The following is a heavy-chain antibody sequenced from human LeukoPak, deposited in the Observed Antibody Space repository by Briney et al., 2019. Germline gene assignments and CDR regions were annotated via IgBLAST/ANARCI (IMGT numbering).Heavy chain of an antibody. Sequence: GGSLRLSCAASGFTFSSYGMHWVRQAPGKGLEWVAFIRYDGSNKYYADSVKGRFTISRDNSKNTLYLQMNSLRAEDTAVYYCAKVLDSSGPHYYYYMDVWGKGTTVTVSS. D-gene: IGHD6-19*01. CDR2: IRYDGSNK. J-gene: IGHJ6*03. V-gene: IGHV3-30*02. CDR3: AKVLDSSGPHYYYYMDV. CDR1: GFTFSSYG.